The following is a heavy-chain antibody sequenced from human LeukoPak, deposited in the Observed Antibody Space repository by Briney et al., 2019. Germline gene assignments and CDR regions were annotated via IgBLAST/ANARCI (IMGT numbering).Heavy chain of an antibody. CDR3: ARDHVLLWFGEFLAFDI. Sequence: SQTLSLTCAISGDSVSSNSAAWNWIRQSPSRGLEWLGRTYHRSKWYNDYAVSVKSRITINPDTSKNQFSLQLNSVTPEDTAVYYCARDHVLLWFGEFLAFDIWGQGTMVTVSS. CDR1: GDSVSSNSAA. D-gene: IGHD3-10*01. J-gene: IGHJ3*02. CDR2: TYHRSKWYN. V-gene: IGHV6-1*01.